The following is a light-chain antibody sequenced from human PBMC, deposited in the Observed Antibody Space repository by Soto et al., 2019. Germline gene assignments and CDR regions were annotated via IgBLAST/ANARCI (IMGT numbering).Light chain of an antibody. J-gene: IGKJ1*01. CDR1: QSIRSY. CDR3: QQSDNWPPGWA. V-gene: IGKV3D-15*01. Sequence: IVLTQCPSTLSFYPCERATRSCRASQSIRSYLAWYQQKPGQAPRLLIYGISTRAAGIPDRFSGSGSGTEFTLTISSRQADDFAVYYWQQSDNWPPGWAFGQGTKVDIK. CDR2: GIS.